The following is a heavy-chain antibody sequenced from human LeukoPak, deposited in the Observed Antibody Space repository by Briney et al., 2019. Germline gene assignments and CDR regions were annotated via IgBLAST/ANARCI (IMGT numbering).Heavy chain of an antibody. D-gene: IGHD4-11*01. CDR1: GFTFSSYA. CDR3: AREGYSNYYFDY. J-gene: IGHJ4*02. Sequence: GGSPRLSCAASGFTFSSYAMHWVRQAPGKGLEWVAVISYDGSNKYYADSVKGRFTISRDNSKNTLYLQMNSLRAEDTAVYYCAREGYSNYYFDYWGQGTLVTVSS. V-gene: IGHV3-30-3*01. CDR2: ISYDGSNK.